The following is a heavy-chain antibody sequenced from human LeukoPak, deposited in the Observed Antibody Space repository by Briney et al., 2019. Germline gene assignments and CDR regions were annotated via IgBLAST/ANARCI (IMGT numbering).Heavy chain of an antibody. V-gene: IGHV1-18*01. D-gene: IGHD3-22*01. CDR1: GGTFSSYA. CDR3: ARDRYYGSSLEGGGAFDI. CDR2: ISAYNGNT. J-gene: IGHJ3*02. Sequence: ASVKVSCKASGGTFSSYAISWVRQAPGQGLEWMGWISAYNGNTNYAQKLQGRVTMTTDTSTSTAYMELRSLRSDDTAVYYCARDRYYGSSLEGGGAFDIWGQGTMVTVSS.